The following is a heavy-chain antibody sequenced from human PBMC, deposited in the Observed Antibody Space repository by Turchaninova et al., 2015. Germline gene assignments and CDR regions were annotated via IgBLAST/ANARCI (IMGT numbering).Heavy chain of an antibody. V-gene: IGHV3-30*04. CDR3: VRGAPYDILTGYEVYYYGLDV. CDR2: LSFEGTNK. CDR1: GVFFGSYG. Sequence: VQLVESGGGVVGTGGSVRLTCAASGVFFGSYGLLWVRQAPGKGLEWLALLSFEGTNKYYADSVKGRCTISRDNSKNTIDLQMNSLRPDDTGVYYCVRGAPYDILTGYEVYYYGLDVWGQGTTVTVSS. J-gene: IGHJ6*02. D-gene: IGHD3-9*01.